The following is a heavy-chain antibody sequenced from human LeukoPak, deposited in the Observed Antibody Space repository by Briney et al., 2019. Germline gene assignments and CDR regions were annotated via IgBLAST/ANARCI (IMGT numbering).Heavy chain of an antibody. Sequence: GGSLRLSCAASGFTFRSYWMHWVRQAPGKGLVWVSRISTDGSSTKYADFVEGRFTISRDNAKNMLYLQMNSLRAEDTAAYYCVRGNFNGGIDHWGRGTLVTVSP. CDR1: GFTFRSYW. J-gene: IGHJ4*02. V-gene: IGHV3-74*01. CDR3: VRGNFNGGIDH. CDR2: ISTDGSST.